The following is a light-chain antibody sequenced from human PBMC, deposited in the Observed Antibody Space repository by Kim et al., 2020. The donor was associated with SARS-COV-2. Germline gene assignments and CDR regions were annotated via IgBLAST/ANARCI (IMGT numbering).Light chain of an antibody. J-gene: IGKJ3*01. CDR1: EPITNH. Sequence: DIQMTQSPSSLSASLGDRVTISCRASEPITNHLNWYWQKPGKVPELLVYSADIMERGAPPRFGGSGYGTEFTLTIYSLQREDFATYFCQHSDTNIFGPGTKVDIK. CDR3: QHSDTNI. V-gene: IGKV1-39*01. CDR2: SAD.